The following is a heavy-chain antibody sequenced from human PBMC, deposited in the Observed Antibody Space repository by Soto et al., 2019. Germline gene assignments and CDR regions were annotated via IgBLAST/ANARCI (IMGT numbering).Heavy chain of an antibody. D-gene: IGHD5-12*01. V-gene: IGHV3-33*05. CDR1: GFTFSAYG. Sequence: QVQLVESGGGVVQPGKSLRLSCAASGFTFSAYGMHWVRQAPGKGLDWVTFISFNGKNTDDADSGKGRLTVSRDNARNTVYLQMNSLRAEDTAVYYCADISGYDSVGGAYWGQGALVTVSS. CDR2: ISFNGKNT. CDR3: ADISGYDSVGGAY. J-gene: IGHJ4*02.